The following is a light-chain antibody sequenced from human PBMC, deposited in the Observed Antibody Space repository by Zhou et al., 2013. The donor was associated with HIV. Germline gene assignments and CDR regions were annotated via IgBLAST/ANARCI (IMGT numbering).Light chain of an antibody. V-gene: IGKV1-5*03. CDR3: QQYNSFELS. CDR2: QTS. CDR1: ETVGRS. J-gene: IGKJ4*01. Sequence: DIQMAQSPASLSASVGDRVTITCRANETVGRSLAWYQQKLGKAPTLLIYQTSTLDKGVPSRFSGSGSGTEFTLTIAGLQLDDLATYYCQQYNSFELSFGGGTKVDIK.